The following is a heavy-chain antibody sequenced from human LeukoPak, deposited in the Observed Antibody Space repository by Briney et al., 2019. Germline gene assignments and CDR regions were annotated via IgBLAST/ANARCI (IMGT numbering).Heavy chain of an antibody. Sequence: RASVKVSCKASGGTFSSYAISWVRQAPGQGLEWMGRIIPILGIANYAQKFQGRVTITADKSTSTAYMELSSLRSEDTAVYYCARDDIAPTIGGYYYGMDVWGQGTTVTVSS. CDR2: IIPILGIA. V-gene: IGHV1-69*04. CDR3: ARDDIAPTIGGYYYGMDV. CDR1: GGTFSSYA. J-gene: IGHJ6*02. D-gene: IGHD5-12*01.